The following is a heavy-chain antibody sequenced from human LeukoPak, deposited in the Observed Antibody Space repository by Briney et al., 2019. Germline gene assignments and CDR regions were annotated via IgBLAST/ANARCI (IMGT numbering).Heavy chain of an antibody. CDR1: GDSISSYY. J-gene: IGHJ4*02. D-gene: IGHD5-18*01. Sequence: SETLSLTCTVSGDSISSYYWTWIRQPPGKGLEWIGYIYYSGSTNNNPSLKSRVTISVDTSKNQFSLKLSSVTAADTAVYYCARDSRASGYSYVDYWGQGTLVTVSS. V-gene: IGHV4-59*12. CDR2: IYYSGST. CDR3: ARDSRASGYSYVDY.